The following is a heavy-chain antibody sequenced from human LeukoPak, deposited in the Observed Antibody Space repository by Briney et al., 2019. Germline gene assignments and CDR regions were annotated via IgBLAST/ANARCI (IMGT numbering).Heavy chain of an antibody. CDR1: GFTFSSYG. D-gene: IGHD3-9*01. V-gene: IGHV3-33*01. CDR3: ARDRATAYDILVAKYNYYGMDV. J-gene: IGHJ6*02. CDR2: IWYDGSNK. Sequence: PGGSLRLSCAASGFTFSSYGLHWVRQAPGKGLEWVAVIWYDGSNKYYADSVKGRITISRDNSKNTVYLEMNSLRAEDTAVYYCARDRATAYDILVAKYNYYGMDVWGLGTTVTVSS.